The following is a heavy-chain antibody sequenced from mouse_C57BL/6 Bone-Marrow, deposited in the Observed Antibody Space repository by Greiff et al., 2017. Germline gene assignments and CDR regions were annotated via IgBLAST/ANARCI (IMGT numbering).Heavy chain of an antibody. V-gene: IGHV1-4*01. Sequence: QVQLQQSGAELARPGASVKMSCKASGYTFTSYTMHWVKQRPGQGLEWIGYINPSSGYTKYNQKFKDKATLTADKSSSTAYMQLSSLTSEDSAVYYCAGGGLLGHYFDYWGQGTTLTVSS. J-gene: IGHJ2*01. CDR1: GYTFTSYT. D-gene: IGHD2-1*01. CDR2: INPSSGYT. CDR3: AGGGLLGHYFDY.